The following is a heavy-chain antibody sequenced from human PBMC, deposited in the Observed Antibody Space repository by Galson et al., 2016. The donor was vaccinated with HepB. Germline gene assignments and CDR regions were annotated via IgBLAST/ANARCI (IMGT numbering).Heavy chain of an antibody. CDR3: VRPKKKVGAPHWPQEYYYFGLDV. V-gene: IGHV3-21*06. J-gene: IGHJ6*02. CDR2: INSRSNSI. CDR1: GFTFTDYT. D-gene: IGHD1-1*01. Sequence: SLRLSCAASGFTFTDYTLNWVRQSPGKAPEWVSSINSRSNSIHYAASVKGRFTISRDNAKTSVFLQMNNLRVEDTATYYCVRPKKKVGAPHWPQEYYYFGLDVWGQGTTVTVS.